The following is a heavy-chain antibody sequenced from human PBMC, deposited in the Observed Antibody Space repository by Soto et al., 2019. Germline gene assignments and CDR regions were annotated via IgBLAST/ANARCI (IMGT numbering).Heavy chain of an antibody. J-gene: IGHJ3*02. D-gene: IGHD2-8*02. CDR1: GFICSSYD. V-gene: IGHV3-23*01. CDR3: AKATATGGGAFDI. CDR2: ILVDGRT. Sequence: GGSLRFSCAASGFICSSYDMSWVRQAPGKGLEWVSTILVDGRTFYVDSVKGRFTISRDSSQNTVYLQMNSLTAGDTALYYCAKATATGGGAFDICGQGTMVTVSS.